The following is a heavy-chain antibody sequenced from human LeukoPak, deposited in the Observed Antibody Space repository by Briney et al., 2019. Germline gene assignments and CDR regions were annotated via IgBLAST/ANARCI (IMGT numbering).Heavy chain of an antibody. CDR2: IGGRGGST. D-gene: IGHD3-16*01. J-gene: IGHJ5*02. CDR1: GFSFSSFT. CDR3: GKEGGA. V-gene: IGHV3-23*01. Sequence: GGSLRLSCAASGFSFSSFTMTWVRQAPGKGLEWVSAIGGRGGSTYYADSLEGRFTIARDNSKDMVYLQMNSLKVEDTATYYCGKEGGAWGQGTKGTVSS.